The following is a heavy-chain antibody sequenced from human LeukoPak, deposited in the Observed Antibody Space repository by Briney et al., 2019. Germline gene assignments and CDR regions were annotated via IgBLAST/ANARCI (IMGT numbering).Heavy chain of an antibody. Sequence: GESLKISCKGSGYSFTSYWIGWVRQMPGKGLEWMGIIYPGDSDTRYSPSFQGQVTISADKSISTAYLQWSSLKASDTAMYYCVRRTEFPNYYGSGSCNGFDYWGQGTLVTVSS. J-gene: IGHJ4*02. CDR2: IYPGDSDT. CDR3: VRRTEFPNYYGSGSCNGFDY. D-gene: IGHD3-10*01. CDR1: GYSFTSYW. V-gene: IGHV5-51*01.